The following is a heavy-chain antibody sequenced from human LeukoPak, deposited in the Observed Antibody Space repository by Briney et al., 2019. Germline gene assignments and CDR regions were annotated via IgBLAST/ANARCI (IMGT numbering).Heavy chain of an antibody. V-gene: IGHV3-30*18. D-gene: IGHD1-26*01. CDR2: ISYDGSNK. J-gene: IGHJ4*02. CDR3: AKDIRGYSGSYYLRY. Sequence: PGGSLRLSCAASGFTFSSYGMHWVRQAPGKGLEWVAVISYDGSNKYYADSVKGRFTISRDNSKNTLYLQMNSLRAEDTAVYYCAKDIRGYSGSYYLRYWGQGTLVTVSS. CDR1: GFTFSSYG.